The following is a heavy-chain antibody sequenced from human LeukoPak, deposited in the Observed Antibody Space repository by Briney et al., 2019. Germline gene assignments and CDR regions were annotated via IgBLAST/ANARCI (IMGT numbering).Heavy chain of an antibody. D-gene: IGHD6-19*01. V-gene: IGHV1-69*13. J-gene: IGHJ4*02. CDR3: ARDRQWLESTANFDY. CDR2: IIPIFGTA. CDR1: GGTFSSYA. Sequence: SVNVSCKASGGTFSSYAISWVRQAPGQGLEWMGGIIPIFGTANYAQKFQDRVTITADESTSTAYMELSSLRSEDTAVYYCARDRQWLESTANFDYWGQGTLVTVSS.